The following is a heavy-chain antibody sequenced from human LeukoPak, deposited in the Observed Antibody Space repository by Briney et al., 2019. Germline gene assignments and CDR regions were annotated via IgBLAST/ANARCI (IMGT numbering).Heavy chain of an antibody. CDR2: ISGSGGST. J-gene: IGHJ5*02. CDR3: AKAGNLYYYGSGSYSPFDP. D-gene: IGHD3-10*01. Sequence: PGGSLRLSCAASGFTFSSYAMSWVRQAPGKGLEWVSAISGSGGSTYYADSVKGRFTISRDNSKNTLYLQMNSLRAEDTAVYYCAKAGNLYYYGSGSYSPFDPWGQGTLVTVSS. CDR1: GFTFSSYA. V-gene: IGHV3-23*01.